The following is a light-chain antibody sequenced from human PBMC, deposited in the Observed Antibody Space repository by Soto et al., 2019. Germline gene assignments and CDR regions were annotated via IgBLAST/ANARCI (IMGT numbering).Light chain of an antibody. CDR2: EAS. CDR1: QSINSY. J-gene: IGKJ3*01. Sequence: DLPMTQSPSSLSASVGDRVTITCRASQSINSYLNWYQQKPGRAPKLLIYEASNLQSGVPSRFSAGGSGTDFTLTISSLQPEDFATYYCQQSYSVPLTFGPGTRVDIK. V-gene: IGKV1-39*01. CDR3: QQSYSVPLT.